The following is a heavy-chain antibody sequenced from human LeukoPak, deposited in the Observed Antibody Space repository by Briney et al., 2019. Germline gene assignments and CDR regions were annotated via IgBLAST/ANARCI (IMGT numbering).Heavy chain of an antibody. CDR2: IYYSGST. CDR3: ARHGDGGPAEYFRH. Sequence: SETLSLTCTVSDGSISSSSYYWAWIRQPPGKGLEWIGSIYYSGSTYYNPSLKSRVTISVDTSKSQLPLKLNSVTAADTAVYYCARHGDGGPAEYFRHWGQGTLVTVSS. V-gene: IGHV4-39*01. J-gene: IGHJ1*01. D-gene: IGHD4-23*01. CDR1: DGSISSSSYY.